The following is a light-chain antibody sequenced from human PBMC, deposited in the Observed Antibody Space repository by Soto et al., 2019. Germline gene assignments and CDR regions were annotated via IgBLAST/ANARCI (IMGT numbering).Light chain of an antibody. CDR2: DVT. CDR3: SSYTSSYTAV. CDR1: SSDVGRYNY. Sequence: QSALTQPASVSGSPGQSITISCTGTSSDVGRYNYVSWYQQHPGKAPKLMIYDVTNRPSGVSNRFSGSKSGNTASLTISGLQAEDEADYYCSSYTSSYTAVFGTGTKLTVL. V-gene: IGLV2-14*01. J-gene: IGLJ1*01.